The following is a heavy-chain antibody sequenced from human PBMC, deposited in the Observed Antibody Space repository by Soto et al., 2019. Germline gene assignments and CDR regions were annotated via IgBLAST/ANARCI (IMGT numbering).Heavy chain of an antibody. V-gene: IGHV4-30-4*01. Sequence: QVQLQESGPGLVKPSQTLSLTCTVSGGSISSGDYYWSWIRQPPGKGLEWIGYLYYSGSTYYNPSLKSRVTISVGTSKNQFSLKLSSVTAADTAVYYCARDSNWNYRPDYYYYGMDVWGQGTTVTVSS. D-gene: IGHD1-7*01. CDR3: ARDSNWNYRPDYYYYGMDV. CDR1: GGSISSGDYY. CDR2: LYYSGST. J-gene: IGHJ6*02.